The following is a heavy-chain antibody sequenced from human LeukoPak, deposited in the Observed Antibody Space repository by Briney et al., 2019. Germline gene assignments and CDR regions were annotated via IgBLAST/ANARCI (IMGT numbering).Heavy chain of an antibody. V-gene: IGHV1-2*06. CDR3: ARVSTVVTPLYAFDI. CDR2: INANSGGT. CDR1: GYTFTGYY. D-gene: IGHD4-23*01. J-gene: IGHJ3*02. Sequence: ASVKVSCKASGYTFTGYYMHWVRQAPGQGLEWMGRINANSGGTNYAQKFQGRVTMTRDTSISTAYMELSRLRSDGTAVYYCARVSTVVTPLYAFDIWGQGTMVTVSS.